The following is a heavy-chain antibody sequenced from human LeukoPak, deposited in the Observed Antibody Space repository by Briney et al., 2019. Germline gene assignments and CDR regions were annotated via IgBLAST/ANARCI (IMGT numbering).Heavy chain of an antibody. CDR1: GGSISSYY. CDR2: IYYSGST. D-gene: IGHD5-18*01. J-gene: IGHJ6*03. Sequence: PSETLSLTCTVSGGSISSYYWSWIRQPPGKGLEWIGYIYYSGSTNYNPSLKSRVTISLDTSKNQFSLKLNSVAAEDTTVYYCARVSEGGSVDTAMAYIRDYYYYMDVWGKGTTVTVSS. V-gene: IGHV4-59*01. CDR3: ARVSEGGSVDTAMAYIRDYYYYMDV.